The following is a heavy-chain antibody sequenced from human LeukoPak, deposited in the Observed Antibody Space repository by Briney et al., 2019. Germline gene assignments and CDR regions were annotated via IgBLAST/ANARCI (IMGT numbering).Heavy chain of an antibody. CDR1: GFTFSSYG. Sequence: PGGSLRLSCAASGFTFSSYGMHWVRQAPGKGLEWVAVISYDGSNKYYADSVKGRFTISRDNSKNTLYLQMNSLRAEDTAVYYCARVAWRRGEGWVVGDYFDYWGQGTLVTVSS. J-gene: IGHJ4*02. V-gene: IGHV3-30*03. D-gene: IGHD2-15*01. CDR2: ISYDGSNK. CDR3: ARVAWRRGEGWVVGDYFDY.